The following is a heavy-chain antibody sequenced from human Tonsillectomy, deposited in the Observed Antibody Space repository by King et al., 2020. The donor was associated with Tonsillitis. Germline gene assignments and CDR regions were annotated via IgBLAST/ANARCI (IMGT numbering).Heavy chain of an antibody. D-gene: IGHD3-3*01. CDR1: GGSISSSSYY. V-gene: IGHV4-39*07. J-gene: IGHJ4*02. CDR2: IYYSGST. Sequence: QLQESGPGLVKPSETLSLTCTVSGGSISSSSYYWGWIRQPPGKGLEWIGSIYYSGSTYYNPSLKSRVTISVDTSKNQFSLKQSSVTPADTAVYYCARGPTYDFWSGSQKYFDYWGQGTLVTVSS. CDR3: ARGPTYDFWSGSQKYFDY.